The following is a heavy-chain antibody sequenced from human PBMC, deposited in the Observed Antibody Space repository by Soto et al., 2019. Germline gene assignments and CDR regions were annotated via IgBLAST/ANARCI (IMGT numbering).Heavy chain of an antibody. D-gene: IGHD6-13*01. CDR1: GGSVSSSRYY. CDR3: ARQPNEFISSWLHFDH. CDR2: IYYTGST. J-gene: IGHJ4*02. Sequence: QLQLQESGPRLVKPSETLSLTCSVSGGSVSSSRYYWDWIRQPPGKGLEWIGNIYYTGSTYYNPSVKSRVAISVDTSKNQFSLKLNSVTAADTAVYYCARQPNEFISSWLHFDHWGQGALVTVSS. V-gene: IGHV4-39*01.